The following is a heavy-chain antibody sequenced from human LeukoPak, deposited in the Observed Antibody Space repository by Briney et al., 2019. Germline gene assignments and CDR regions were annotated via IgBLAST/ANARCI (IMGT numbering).Heavy chain of an antibody. CDR2: IYPVDSDI. V-gene: IGHV5-51*01. Sequence: GESLKISCKGSGYSFTDYWIGWVRQMPGKGLEWMGIIYPVDSDITYSPSFQGQVTISADKSISTAYLQWSSLKASDTAIYYCARGGEYTYGTFDYWAQGTLVTVSS. CDR3: ARGGEYTYGTFDY. D-gene: IGHD5-18*01. CDR1: GYSFTDYW. J-gene: IGHJ4*02.